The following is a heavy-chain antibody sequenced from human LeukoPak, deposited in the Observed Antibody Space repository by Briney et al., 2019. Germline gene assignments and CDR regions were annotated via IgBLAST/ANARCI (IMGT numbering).Heavy chain of an antibody. CDR3: ARRAGAYSHPYDY. Sequence: HPGGSLRLSCTVSGFSVSSNSMSWVRQAPGKGLEWVSFIYSGTTHYSDSVKGRFTISRDNSKNTLYLQMNSLRVEDTAVYYCARRAGAYSHPYDYWGQGTLVTVSS. D-gene: IGHD4/OR15-4a*01. CDR1: GFSVSSNS. V-gene: IGHV3-53*01. J-gene: IGHJ4*02. CDR2: IYSGTT.